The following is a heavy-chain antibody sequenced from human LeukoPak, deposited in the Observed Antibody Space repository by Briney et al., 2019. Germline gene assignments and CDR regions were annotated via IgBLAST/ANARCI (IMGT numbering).Heavy chain of an antibody. CDR1: GGSITGYY. J-gene: IGHJ5*02. D-gene: IGHD2/OR15-2a*01. V-gene: IGHV4-59*08. Sequence: KSSETLSLTCTVSGGSITGYYWSWIRQPPGKGLEWVGYIFSSGSTYYNPSLKSRVTISLDTSKSQFSLKLISVTASDTAVYYCARLTKFLTTYYPTPWGQGTLVTVSS. CDR3: ARLTKFLTTYYPTP. CDR2: IFSSGST.